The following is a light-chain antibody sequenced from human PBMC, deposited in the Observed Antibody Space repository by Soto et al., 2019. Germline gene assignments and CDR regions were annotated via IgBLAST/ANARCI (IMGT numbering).Light chain of an antibody. CDR2: ENA. J-gene: IGLJ1*01. Sequence: QSVLTQPPSVSAAPGQKVTISCSGSNSNIGNNYVYWYQQFPGAAPKLLMYENAKRASGIPDRFSGSKSGTAATLAITGIQTGDEADHYCGTWDSGLSGFDFGTGTKLTVL. V-gene: IGLV1-51*02. CDR3: GTWDSGLSGFD. CDR1: NSNIGNNY.